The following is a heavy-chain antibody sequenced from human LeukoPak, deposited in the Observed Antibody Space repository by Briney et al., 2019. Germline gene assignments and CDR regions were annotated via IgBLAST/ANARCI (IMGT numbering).Heavy chain of an antibody. D-gene: IGHD1-26*01. V-gene: IGHV3-7*01. CDR1: GFTFSSNW. CDR2: IKQDGRET. Sequence: GGSRRLSCAASGFTFSSNWMSWVRQSPGKRLAWVANIKQDGRETYYVDSVKGRFTISRDNAKNSLYLQMNILRAEDTAVYFCAVLYRGSFYTYWGLGTLVTVSS. CDR3: AVLYRGSFYTY. J-gene: IGHJ4*02.